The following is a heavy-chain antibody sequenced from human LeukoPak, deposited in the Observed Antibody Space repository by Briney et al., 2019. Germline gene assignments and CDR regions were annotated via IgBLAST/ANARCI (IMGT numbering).Heavy chain of an antibody. CDR1: GYTFTNFA. CDR3: ARDSKYYYDSAGSRFDP. J-gene: IGHJ5*02. D-gene: IGHD3-22*01. CDR2: ISAYNGNT. V-gene: IGHV1-18*01. Sequence: ASVKVSCKASGYTFTNFAISWVRQAPGQGLEWMGWISAYNGNTNYAQKLQGRVTMTTDTSTTTAYMELRSLRSGDTAVYYCARDSKYYYDSAGSRFDPWGQGTLVTVSS.